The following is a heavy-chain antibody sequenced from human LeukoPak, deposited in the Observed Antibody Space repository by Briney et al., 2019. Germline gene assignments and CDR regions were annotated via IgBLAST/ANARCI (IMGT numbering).Heavy chain of an antibody. Sequence: GGSLRLSCAASGFTFSSYEMNWVRQAPGKGLEWVSYISSSGSTIYYADSVKGRFTISRDNSKNTLYLQMNSLRAEDTAVYYCAKGVSDASGHWGQGTLVTVSS. CDR2: ISSSGSTI. D-gene: IGHD3-10*01. CDR3: AKGVSDASGH. CDR1: GFTFSSYE. J-gene: IGHJ4*02. V-gene: IGHV3-48*03.